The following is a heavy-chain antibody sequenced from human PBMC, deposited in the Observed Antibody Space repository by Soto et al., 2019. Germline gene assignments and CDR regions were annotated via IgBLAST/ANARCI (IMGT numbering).Heavy chain of an antibody. CDR2: ISGSGGST. J-gene: IGHJ6*02. V-gene: IGHV3-23*01. D-gene: IGHD1-26*01. CDR3: AASGSYSENYYYYYGMDV. Sequence: PGGSLILSCAASGFTFSSYAMSWVRQAPGKGLEWVSAISGSGGSTYYADSVKGRFTISRDNSKNTLYLQMNSLRAEDTAVYYCAASGSYSENYYYYYGMDVWGQGTTVTVSS. CDR1: GFTFSSYA.